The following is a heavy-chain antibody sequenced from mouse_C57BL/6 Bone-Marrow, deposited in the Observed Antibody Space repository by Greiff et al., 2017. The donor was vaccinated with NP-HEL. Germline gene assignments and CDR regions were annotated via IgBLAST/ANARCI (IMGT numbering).Heavy chain of an antibody. CDR1: GFTFNTYA. J-gene: IGHJ1*03. CDR3: VRERSTTEYFEV. D-gene: IGHD1-1*01. V-gene: IGHV10-3*01. Sequence: EVQLVESGGGLVQPKGSLKLSCAASGFTFNTYAMHWVRQAPGKGLEWVARIRSKSSNYATYYADSVKDRFTISRDDSQSMLYLQMNSLKTEDTAMYYCVRERSTTEYFEVWGTGTTVTVSS. CDR2: IRSKSSNYAT.